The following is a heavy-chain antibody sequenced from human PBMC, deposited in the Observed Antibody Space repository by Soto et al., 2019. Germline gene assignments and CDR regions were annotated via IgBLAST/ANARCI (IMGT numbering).Heavy chain of an antibody. Sequence: EVQLVESGGGLAQPGGSVRLSCAASGFTFSSYEMNWVRQTPGKTLERVSYISGAGDSSYYADSVKGRFTISRDNAKNSLYLQMNSLRVGDTAVYYCARVHCSTTTCHVQAFDSWGQGTLVTVSS. CDR2: ISGAGDSS. J-gene: IGHJ4*02. CDR3: ARVHCSTTTCHVQAFDS. V-gene: IGHV3-48*03. D-gene: IGHD2-2*01. CDR1: GFTFSSYE.